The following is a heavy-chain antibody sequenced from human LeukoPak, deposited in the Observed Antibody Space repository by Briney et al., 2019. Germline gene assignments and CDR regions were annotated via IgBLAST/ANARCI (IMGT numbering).Heavy chain of an antibody. J-gene: IGHJ6*03. Sequence: GASVKVSCKASGYTFTSYFMHWVRQAPGQGLEWMGIINPSGGSTSYAQKFQGRVTMTRDTSTSTVYMELSSLRSEDTAVYYCAARLTVTIDYYYYMDVWGKGTTVTVSS. CDR2: INPSGGST. CDR1: GYTFTSYF. V-gene: IGHV1-46*01. D-gene: IGHD4-17*01. CDR3: AARLTVTIDYYYYMDV.